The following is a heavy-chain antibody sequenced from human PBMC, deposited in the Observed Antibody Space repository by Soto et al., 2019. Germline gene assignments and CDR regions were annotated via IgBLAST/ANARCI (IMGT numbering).Heavy chain of an antibody. Sequence: PGGSLRLSCAASGFTFNSYGIHWVRQAPGKALEWVAVISYDGNNIYYGDSVQGRFTISRDNSKNTIYLQMNSLRAEDTAVYYCAKDVGYCTNGVCLYNWFDPWGQGILVTVSS. CDR2: ISYDGNNI. J-gene: IGHJ5*02. D-gene: IGHD2-8*01. V-gene: IGHV3-30*18. CDR3: AKDVGYCTNGVCLYNWFDP. CDR1: GFTFNSYG.